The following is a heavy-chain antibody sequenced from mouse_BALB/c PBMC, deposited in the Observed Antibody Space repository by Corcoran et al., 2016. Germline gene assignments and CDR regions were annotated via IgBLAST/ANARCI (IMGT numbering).Heavy chain of an antibody. CDR1: GYTFGISW. V-gene: IGHV1-9*01. J-gene: IGHJ3*01. Sequence: QVQLQQSGAVLMNPGASAEISLNATGYTFGISWIEWIKQRAGHVIVGIGEILPRSGSTNYNETFKGKATFTAYTSSNTAYMQLSSLTSEDSAVYYCARQGGTYWGQRALVTVSA. CDR2: ILPRSGST. CDR3: ARQGGTY.